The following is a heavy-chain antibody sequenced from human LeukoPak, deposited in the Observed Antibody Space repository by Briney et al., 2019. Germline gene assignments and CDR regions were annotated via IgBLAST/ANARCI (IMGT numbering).Heavy chain of an antibody. CDR3: ARRSGGGYFDC. CDR1: GFTVSSNY. Sequence: GGSLRLSCAASGFTVSSNYMTWVRQAPGKGLEWLSVLYSGGDTYYADSVKGRFTISRDNSKNTLYLQVNSLRAEDTAVYYCARRSGGGYFDCWGQGTLVTVSS. J-gene: IGHJ4*02. V-gene: IGHV3-66*01. D-gene: IGHD1-26*01. CDR2: LYSGGDT.